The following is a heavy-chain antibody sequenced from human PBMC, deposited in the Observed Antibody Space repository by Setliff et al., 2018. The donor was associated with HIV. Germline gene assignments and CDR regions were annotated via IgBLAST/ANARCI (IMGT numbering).Heavy chain of an antibody. CDR2: IFRGVTT. CDR1: GYPIIEAYY. D-gene: IGHD4-4*01. J-gene: IGHJ6*03. Sequence: PSETLSLTCAVSGYPIIEAYYWLWIRRSPTKGLEYIGIIFRGVTTYYNPSLRSRVALSMDTSKNQFSLRLSSVTAADTAIYYCARADSRRGAGYQYMDVWGNGTTVTVSS. CDR3: ARADSRRGAGYQYMDV. V-gene: IGHV4-38-2*01.